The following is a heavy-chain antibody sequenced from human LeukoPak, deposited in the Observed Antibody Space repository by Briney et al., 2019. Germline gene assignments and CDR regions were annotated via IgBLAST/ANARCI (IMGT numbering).Heavy chain of an antibody. D-gene: IGHD1-26*01. Sequence: GGSLRLSCAASGFTVSSNYMSWVRQAPGKGLEWVAIISYGGSNQYYADSVKGRFTISRDNSKNTLYLQMNSLRAEDTAVYYCAKRGSSGSYRYLEYWGQGTLVTVSS. J-gene: IGHJ4*02. CDR3: AKRGSSGSYRYLEY. CDR1: GFTVSSNY. CDR2: ISYGGSNQ. V-gene: IGHV3-30*18.